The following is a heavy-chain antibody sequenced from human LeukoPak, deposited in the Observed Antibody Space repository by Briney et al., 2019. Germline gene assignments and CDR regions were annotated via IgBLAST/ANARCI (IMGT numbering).Heavy chain of an antibody. J-gene: IGHJ6*02. V-gene: IGHV3-7*03. D-gene: IGHD3-16*01. CDR1: GFPFSIYW. Sequence: GGPLSLSCAPSGFPFSIYWMNWARQAPGRGLEWVASINHNGNVNYYVDSVKGRFTISRDNAKNSLYLQMSNLRAEDTAVYFCARGGGLDVWGQGATVTVSS. CDR2: INHNGNVN. CDR3: ARGGGLDV.